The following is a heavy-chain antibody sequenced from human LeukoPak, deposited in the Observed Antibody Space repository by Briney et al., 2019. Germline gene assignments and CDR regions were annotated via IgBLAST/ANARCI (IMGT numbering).Heavy chain of an antibody. J-gene: IGHJ4*02. D-gene: IGHD3-22*01. V-gene: IGHV3-74*01. Sequence: GGSLRLSCAASGFTFTTYWMHWVRQAPGKGLVWVSHINSDGSITSYADSVKGRFTISRDNSENTLYLQMNSLRAEDTAVYYCARIDRLLALDYWGQGALVTVSS. CDR3: ARIDRLLALDY. CDR1: GFTFTTYW. CDR2: INSDGSIT.